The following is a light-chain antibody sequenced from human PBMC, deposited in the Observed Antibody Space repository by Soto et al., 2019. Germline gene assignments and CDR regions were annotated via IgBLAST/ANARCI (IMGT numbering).Light chain of an antibody. CDR3: QQSYSTPYT. CDR2: GAS. V-gene: IGKV1-39*01. Sequence: DIQMTQSPSSLSASVGDRVTLTCRASQRISTYLNWYRQKPGEAPKVLIYGASSLQSGVPSRFSGRGSGTDFTLTIYSLQPEDSATYYCQQSYSTPYTFGQGSTLDIK. CDR1: QRISTY. J-gene: IGKJ2*01.